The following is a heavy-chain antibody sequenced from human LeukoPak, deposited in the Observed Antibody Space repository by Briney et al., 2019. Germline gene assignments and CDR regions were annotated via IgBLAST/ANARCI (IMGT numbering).Heavy chain of an antibody. D-gene: IGHD2-21*02. J-gene: IGHJ3*02. V-gene: IGHV1-45*02. Sequence: GASVKVSCKASGYTFTYRYLHWVRQVPGQALELMGWITPFNCNTNYAQKFQDRVTITRDRSMSTAYMELSSLRSEDTAMYYCASTYCGGDCYLMVGAFDIWGQGTMVTVSS. CDR3: ASTYCGGDCYLMVGAFDI. CDR1: GYTFTYRY. CDR2: ITPFNCNT.